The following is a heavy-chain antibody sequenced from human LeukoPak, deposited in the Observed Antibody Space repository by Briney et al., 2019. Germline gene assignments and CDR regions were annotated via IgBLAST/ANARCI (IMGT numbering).Heavy chain of an antibody. CDR3: AKGEYIDQWLPYFDY. Sequence: GGSLRLSCAASGFNFRKYVMTWVRQAPGKGLEWVSGINNHDGNTYNADSVKGRFFISRDDSKSTLYLQMNSLRAEDTAVYYCAKGEYIDQWLPYFDYWGQGTLVTVSS. D-gene: IGHD6-19*01. V-gene: IGHV3-23*01. CDR2: INNHDGNT. CDR1: GFNFRKYV. J-gene: IGHJ4*02.